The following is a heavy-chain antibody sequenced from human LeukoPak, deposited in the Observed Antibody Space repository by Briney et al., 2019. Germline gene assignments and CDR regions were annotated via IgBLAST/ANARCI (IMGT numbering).Heavy chain of an antibody. V-gene: IGHV3-30*03. CDR1: RFTFSIFG. J-gene: IGHJ4*02. CDR2: ISSDGTNK. Sequence: GGSLRLSCAASRFTFSIFGMHWVRQAPGKGLEWIAVISSDGTNKYYADSVRGRFTISRDNSKDTLYLQMSSLRIEDTAIYYCRAATRYLDYYYDYWGQGTLVTVSS. D-gene: IGHD3-22*01. CDR3: RAATRYLDYYYDY.